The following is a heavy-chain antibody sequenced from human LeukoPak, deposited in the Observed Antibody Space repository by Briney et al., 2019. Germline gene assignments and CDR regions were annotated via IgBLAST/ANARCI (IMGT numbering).Heavy chain of an antibody. V-gene: IGHV3-74*01. J-gene: IGHJ4*02. CDR2: INNDGSTT. CDR3: ARAGNYYFEY. CDR1: GFTFRTYW. Sequence: PGGSLRLSCAASGFTFRTYWMHWVRQTPGQGLMWVSRINNDGSTTNYADSVKGRFTVSRDNAQNTLYLQMSSLRAEDTAVYYCARAGNYYFEYWGQGALVTVSS. D-gene: IGHD3-10*01.